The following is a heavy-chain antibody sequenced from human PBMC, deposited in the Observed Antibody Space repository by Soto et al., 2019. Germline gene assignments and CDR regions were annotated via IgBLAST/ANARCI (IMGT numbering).Heavy chain of an antibody. V-gene: IGHV4-30-4*01. CDR2: IYYSGST. CDR1: GGSISSGDYY. D-gene: IGHD6-13*01. CDR3: ARDSSRRYYFDY. J-gene: IGHJ4*02. Sequence: QVQLQESGPGLVKPSQTLSLTCTVSGGSISSGDYYWSWIRQPPGKGLEWIGYIYYSGSTYYNPSLKSRVTKSVEPSENQFSLKLSSVTAADTAVYYCARDSSRRYYFDYWGQGTLVTVSS.